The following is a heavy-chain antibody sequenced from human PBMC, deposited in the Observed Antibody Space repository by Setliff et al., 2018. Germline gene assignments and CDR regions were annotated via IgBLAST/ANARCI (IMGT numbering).Heavy chain of an antibody. CDR2: MNPNNGNT. V-gene: IGHV1-8*02. CDR3: ARTRGLDV. J-gene: IGHJ6*02. CDR1: GYTFINYE. Sequence: ASVKVYCKASGYTFINYEINWVRQATGQGLEWMGGMNPNNGNTGYAQKCQGRVTMTRNTYISTAYMELRSQRSEDTAVYYCARTRGLDVWGQGTTVTVSS.